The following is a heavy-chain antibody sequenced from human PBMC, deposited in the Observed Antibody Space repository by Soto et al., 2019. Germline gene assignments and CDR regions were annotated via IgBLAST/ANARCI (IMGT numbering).Heavy chain of an antibody. J-gene: IGHJ6*02. CDR1: GFTFSSYG. Sequence: PGGSLRFSCAASGFTFSSYGMHWVRQAPGKGLEWVAVIWYDGSNKYYADSVKGRFTISRDNSKNTLYLQMNSLRAEDTAVYYCARTYDLSEYYYYGMDVWGQGTTVTVSS. CDR2: IWYDGSNK. D-gene: IGHD3-3*01. CDR3: ARTYDLSEYYYYGMDV. V-gene: IGHV3-33*01.